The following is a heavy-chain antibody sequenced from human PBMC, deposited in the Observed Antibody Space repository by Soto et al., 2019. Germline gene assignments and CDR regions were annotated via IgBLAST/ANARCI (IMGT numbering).Heavy chain of an antibody. CDR1: GFTFSSYA. V-gene: IGHV3-23*01. J-gene: IGHJ4*02. D-gene: IGHD1-26*01. Sequence: GGSLRLSCAASGFTFSSYAMTWVRQAPGKGLEWVSSISGSGGSTYYADSVKGRFTISRDNSKNTLYLQMNSLRAEDTAVFYCAKSVGRSYRWFFDHWGKGTLVTVSS. CDR2: ISGSGGST. CDR3: AKSVGRSYRWFFDH.